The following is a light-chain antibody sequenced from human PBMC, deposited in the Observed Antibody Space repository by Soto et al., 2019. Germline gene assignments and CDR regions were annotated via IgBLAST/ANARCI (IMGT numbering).Light chain of an antibody. V-gene: IGKV1-5*03. CDR3: QLSNCYSEA. CDR1: QSVSGW. Sequence: DIQMTQSHSTLSASLGDTFTVTCLASQSVSGWLAWYQQKPGKAPKPLIYKASTLKSGAPSRFSGSGSGTEFTLTISSLQPDDFATYYCQLSNCYSEAFGQGTKVDVK. CDR2: KAS. J-gene: IGKJ1*01.